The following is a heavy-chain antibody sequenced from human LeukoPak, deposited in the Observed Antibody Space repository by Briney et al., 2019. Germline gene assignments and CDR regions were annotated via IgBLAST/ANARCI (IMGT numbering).Heavy chain of an antibody. V-gene: IGHV4-34*01. CDR2: INHSGST. J-gene: IGHJ4*02. D-gene: IGHD3-22*01. Sequence: NSSETLSLTCAVYGGSFSGYYWSWIRQPPGKGLEWIGEINHSGSTNYNPSLKSRVTISVDTSKNQFSLKLSSVTAADTAVYYCAREWMSYDSRLDYWGQGTLVTVSS. CDR3: AREWMSYDSRLDY. CDR1: GGSFSGYY.